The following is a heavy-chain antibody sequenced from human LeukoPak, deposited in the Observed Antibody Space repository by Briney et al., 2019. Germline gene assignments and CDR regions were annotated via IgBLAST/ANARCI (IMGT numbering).Heavy chain of an antibody. CDR2: ISAFNGEI. Sequence: GASVKVSCKASGYTFTNYGINWVRQAPGQGLEWMGWISAFNGEIYLAQRSQGRVSMTTDTTTDTVYMELRSLRSDDTAVYYCAGDHRFLFGSGTYYNVCWFDPWGQGTLVTVSS. J-gene: IGHJ5*02. CDR1: GYTFTNYG. D-gene: IGHD3-10*01. V-gene: IGHV1-18*01. CDR3: AGDHRFLFGSGTYYNVCWFDP.